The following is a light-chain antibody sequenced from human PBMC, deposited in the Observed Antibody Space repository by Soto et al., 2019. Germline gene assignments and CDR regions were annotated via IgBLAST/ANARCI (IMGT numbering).Light chain of an antibody. CDR3: QHYGGMWT. CDR1: QSITNR. J-gene: IGKJ1*01. V-gene: IGKV1-5*01. CDR2: DAS. Sequence: DIQMTQSPSTLSANVGDRVTITCRASQSITNRLAWYQQKPGEAPKVLIYDASNLESGVPSRFSGRGFGTEFILTINSLQPDDFAMYWCQHYGGMWTFAQGTKVDIK.